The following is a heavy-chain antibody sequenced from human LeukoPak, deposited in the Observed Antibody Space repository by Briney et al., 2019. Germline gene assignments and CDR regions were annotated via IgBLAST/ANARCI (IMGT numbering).Heavy chain of an antibody. V-gene: IGHV3-33*01. Sequence: GGSLRLSCAASGFTFSSYGMHWVRQGPGKGLEWVAGIWYDRSNQYYADSVKGRFTISRDNSKNTLYLQMNSLRAEDTAVFYCARYCSGSSCYSGLDYWGQGTLVTVSS. CDR3: ARYCSGSSCYSGLDY. CDR2: IWYDRSNQ. CDR1: GFTFSSYG. D-gene: IGHD2-15*01. J-gene: IGHJ4*02.